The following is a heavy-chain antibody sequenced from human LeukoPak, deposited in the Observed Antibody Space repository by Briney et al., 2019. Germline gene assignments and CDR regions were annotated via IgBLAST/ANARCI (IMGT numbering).Heavy chain of an antibody. CDR1: GGSISGDC. CDR3: ARGGASSRYFDF. J-gene: IGHJ4*02. CDR2: VYYTGST. V-gene: IGHV4-59*01. Sequence: PSETLSLTCTVSGGSISGDCWSWIRQPPGKGLEWIAFVYYTGSTDYNPSLKSRVTISVDTSKNQFSLKLNSVTAADTAVYYCARGGASSRYFDFWGQGTLVTVSS. D-gene: IGHD6-13*01.